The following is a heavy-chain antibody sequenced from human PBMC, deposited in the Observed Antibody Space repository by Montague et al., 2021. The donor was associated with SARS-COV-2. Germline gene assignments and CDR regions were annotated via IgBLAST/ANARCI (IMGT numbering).Heavy chain of an antibody. Sequence: SETLSLTCAVYGGSFGGYYWSWIRQPPGKGLEWIGEINQSGSTNYNPSLKSRVTLSVDTSKKQFSLKLSSLTAADTAVYYCARVAGGYYHDSSAYFDYWGQGSLVTVSS. D-gene: IGHD3-22*01. V-gene: IGHV4-34*01. CDR3: ARVAGGYYHDSSAYFDY. CDR1: GGSFGGYY. J-gene: IGHJ4*02. CDR2: INQSGST.